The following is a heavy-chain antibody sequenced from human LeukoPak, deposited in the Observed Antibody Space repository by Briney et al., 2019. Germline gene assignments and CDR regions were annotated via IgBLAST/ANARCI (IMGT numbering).Heavy chain of an antibody. V-gene: IGHV4-61*02. Sequence: SETLSLTCTVSGGSISSGSYYWGWIRQPAGKGLEWIGRIYTSGSTNYNPSLKSRVTISVDTSKNQFSLKLSSVTAADTAVYYCARAASYYYGSGSYYKDHYYYYMDVWGKGTTVTVSS. CDR1: GGSISSGSYY. CDR3: ARAASYYYGSGSYYKDHYYYYMDV. CDR2: IYTSGST. J-gene: IGHJ6*03. D-gene: IGHD3-10*01.